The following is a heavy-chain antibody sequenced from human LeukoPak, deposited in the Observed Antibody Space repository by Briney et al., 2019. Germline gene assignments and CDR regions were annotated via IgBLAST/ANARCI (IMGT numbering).Heavy chain of an antibody. CDR1: GGSISSGGYS. Sequence: SETLSLTCAVSGGSISSGGYSWSWIRQPPGKGLEWIGYIYHSGSTYYNPSLKSRVTISVDRSKNQFSLKLSSVTAADTAVYYCARFRVDTHWYFDLWGRGTLVTVSS. CDR3: ARFRVDTHWYFDL. J-gene: IGHJ2*01. V-gene: IGHV4-30-2*02. CDR2: IYHSGST. D-gene: IGHD5-18*01.